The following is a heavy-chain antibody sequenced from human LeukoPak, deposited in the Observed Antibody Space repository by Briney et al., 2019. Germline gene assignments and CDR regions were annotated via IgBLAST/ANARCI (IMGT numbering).Heavy chain of an antibody. CDR1: GGSFSGYY. Sequence: SETLSLTCAVYGGSFSGYYWSWIRQPPGKGLEWIGEIKHGGSTNYNPSLKSRVTISVDTSKNQFSLRLSSVTAADTAIYYCARAVSGRFDYWGQGTLVTVSS. J-gene: IGHJ4*02. D-gene: IGHD6-19*01. V-gene: IGHV4-34*01. CDR3: ARAVSGRFDY. CDR2: IKHGGST.